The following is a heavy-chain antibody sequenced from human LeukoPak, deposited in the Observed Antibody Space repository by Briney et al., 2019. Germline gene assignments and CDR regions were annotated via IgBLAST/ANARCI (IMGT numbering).Heavy chain of an antibody. D-gene: IGHD5-12*01. CDR2: TKNKANSYTT. Sequence: GGSLRLSCAASGFTFSDHYMDWVRQAPGKGLEWVGRTKNKANSYTTEYAASVKGRFTISRDDSKSSLYLQMNSLRTEDTAVYYCVSWISGYGYWGQGTLVTVSS. CDR3: VSWISGYGY. J-gene: IGHJ4*02. V-gene: IGHV3-72*01. CDR1: GFTFSDHY.